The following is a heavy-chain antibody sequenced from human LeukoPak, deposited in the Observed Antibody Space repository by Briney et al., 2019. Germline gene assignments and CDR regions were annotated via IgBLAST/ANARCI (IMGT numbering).Heavy chain of an antibody. CDR2: ISGDGGST. CDR1: GFTFDDYA. D-gene: IGHD2-8*01. V-gene: IGHV3-43*02. CDR3: AKGPCTNGVCYAYYFDY. J-gene: IGHJ4*02. Sequence: GGSLRLSCAASGFTFDDYAMHWVRQAPGKGLEWVSLISGDGGSTYYADSVKGRFTISRDNSKNSLYLQMNSLRTEDTALYYCAKGPCTNGVCYAYYFDYWAREPWSPSPQ.